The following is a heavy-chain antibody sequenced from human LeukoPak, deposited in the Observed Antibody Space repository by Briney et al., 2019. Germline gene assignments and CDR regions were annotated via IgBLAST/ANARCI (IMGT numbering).Heavy chain of an antibody. CDR2: INHSGST. V-gene: IGHV4-34*01. J-gene: IGHJ3*02. CDR3: ARGGMIVPGDAFDI. Sequence: SETLSLTCAVYGGSFSGYYWSWIRQPPGKGLEWIGEINHSGSTNYNPSLKSRVTISVDTSKNQFSLKLSSVTAADTAVYYCARGGMIVPGDAFDIWGQGTMVTVSS. CDR1: GGSFSGYY. D-gene: IGHD3-22*01.